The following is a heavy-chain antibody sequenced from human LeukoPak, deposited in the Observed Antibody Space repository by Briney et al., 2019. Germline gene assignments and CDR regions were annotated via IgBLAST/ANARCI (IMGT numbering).Heavy chain of an antibody. D-gene: IGHD5-18*01. J-gene: IGHJ4*02. CDR1: GGSVSSGVYF. Sequence: PSETLSLTCTVSGGSVSSGVYFWSWIRQPPGKGLEWIGYVYYSGSTNYNPSLKSRVTISVDTSKNQFSLKLSSVTAADTAVYYCARRAPYSYEWSTLDYWGQGTLVTVSS. CDR2: VYYSGST. V-gene: IGHV4-61*08. CDR3: ARRAPYSYEWSTLDY.